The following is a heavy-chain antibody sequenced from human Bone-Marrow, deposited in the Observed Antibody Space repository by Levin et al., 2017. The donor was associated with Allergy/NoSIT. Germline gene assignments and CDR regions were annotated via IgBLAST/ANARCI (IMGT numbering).Heavy chain of an antibody. J-gene: IGHJ4*02. V-gene: IGHV3-7*01. CDR2: INEDGSKK. Sequence: GGSLRLSCVASGFTFSNYWMSWVRQAPGKGLERVATINEDGSKKYYEDSVEGRFTVSRDNAKNSLFLQTNSLRVEDTAVYYCARARYWGQGTLVTVSS. CDR3: ARARY. CDR1: GFTFSNYW.